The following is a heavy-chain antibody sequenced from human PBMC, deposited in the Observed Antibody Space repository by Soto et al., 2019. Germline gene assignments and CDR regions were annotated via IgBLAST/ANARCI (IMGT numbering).Heavy chain of an antibody. CDR3: TRHRPDLGSYYYYYGMDV. Sequence: GGSLRLSCAASGFTFSGSAMHWVRQASGKGLEWVGRIRSKANSYATAYAASVKGRFTISRDDSKNTAYLQMNSLKTEDTAVYYCTRHRPDLGSYYYYYGMDVWGQGTTVTVSS. CDR1: GFTFSGSA. J-gene: IGHJ6*02. V-gene: IGHV3-73*01. CDR2: IRSKANSYAT. D-gene: IGHD3-3*01.